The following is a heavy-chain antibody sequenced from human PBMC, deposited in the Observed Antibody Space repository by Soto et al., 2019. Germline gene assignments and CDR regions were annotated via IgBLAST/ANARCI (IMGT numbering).Heavy chain of an antibody. Sequence: QVQLVQSGPEVKRPGSSIKVSCESSGDTFSSYTFSWVRQASGQGLEWMGWINAYNGNTKYAQKLQGRVTMTTDTSTSTAYMELRSLRSDDTAVYYCARDQAMAQFDYWGQGTLVTVSS. CDR3: ARDQAMAQFDY. J-gene: IGHJ4*02. V-gene: IGHV1-18*01. D-gene: IGHD5-18*01. CDR2: INAYNGNT. CDR1: GDTFSSYT.